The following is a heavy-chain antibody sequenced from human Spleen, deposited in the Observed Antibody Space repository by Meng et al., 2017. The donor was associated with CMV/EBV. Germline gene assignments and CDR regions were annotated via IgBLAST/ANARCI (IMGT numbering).Heavy chain of an antibody. CDR1: NYSFTSFA. J-gene: IGHJ6*02. CDR3: ASPGGYSGYVVAKRPSYYYGMDV. CDR2: ISDYNGNR. Sequence: ASVKVSCKASNYSFTSFAISWVRQAPGQGLEWMGWISDYNGNRRYVDKFQGRVTLTTDTSTSTAYMELRSLRSDDTAVYYCASPGGYSGYVVAKRPSYYYGMDVWGQGTTVTVSS. V-gene: IGHV1-18*01. D-gene: IGHD5-12*01.